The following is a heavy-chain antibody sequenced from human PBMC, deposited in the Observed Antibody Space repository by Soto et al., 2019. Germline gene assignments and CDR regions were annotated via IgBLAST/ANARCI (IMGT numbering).Heavy chain of an antibody. CDR3: ARENPILYAFDI. J-gene: IGHJ3*02. CDR1: GFTVSSNY. D-gene: IGHD3-3*02. CDR2: IYSGGST. Sequence: EVQLVETGGGLIQPGGSLRLSCAASGFTVSSNYMSWVRKAPGKGLEWVSVIYSGGSTYYADSVKGRFTISRDNSKNTLYLQMNSLRAEDTAVYYCARENPILYAFDIWGQGTMVTVSS. V-gene: IGHV3-53*02.